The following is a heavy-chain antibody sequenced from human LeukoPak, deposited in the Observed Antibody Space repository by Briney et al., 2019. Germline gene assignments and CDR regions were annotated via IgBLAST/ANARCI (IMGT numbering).Heavy chain of an antibody. D-gene: IGHD3-10*01. CDR2: INSNRGCT. CDR3: ARAGKLMITMVRGALASKKGFDI. J-gene: IGHJ3*02. V-gene: IGHV1-2*02. CDR1: GYTFIGYY. Sequence: GSVKVSCKASGYTFIGYYMHWVRQAPGQGGDWMGWINSNRGCTNYAQKFQGRVTMTRDTSISTAYMELRRLRYDDTGVYYCARAGKLMITMVRGALASKKGFDIWGQGTMVTVSS.